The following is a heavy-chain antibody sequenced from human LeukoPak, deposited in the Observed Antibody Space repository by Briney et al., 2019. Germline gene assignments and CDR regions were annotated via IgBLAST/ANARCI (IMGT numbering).Heavy chain of an antibody. CDR2: ISSSSSTI. V-gene: IGHV3-48*04. CDR1: GFTFSSYS. J-gene: IGHJ6*03. Sequence: GGSLRLSCAASGFTFSSYSMNWVRQAPGKGLEWVSYISSSSSTIYYADSVKGRFTTSRDNAKNSLHLQMNSLRAEDTAVYYCARDYYYYMDVWGKGTTVTVSS. CDR3: ARDYYYYMDV.